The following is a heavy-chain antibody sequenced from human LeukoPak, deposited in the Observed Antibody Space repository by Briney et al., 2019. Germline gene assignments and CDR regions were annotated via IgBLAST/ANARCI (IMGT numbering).Heavy chain of an antibody. J-gene: IGHJ3*02. D-gene: IGHD3-9*01. CDR2: IYYSGST. Sequence: SQTLSLTCTVSGGSISSGSYYWSWIRQPPGKGLEWIGYIYYSGSTNYNPSLKSRVTISLDTSKNQFSLKLSSVTAADTAVYYCARASGLPYHAFDIWGQGTMVTVSS. CDR1: GGSISSGSYY. CDR3: ARASGLPYHAFDI. V-gene: IGHV4-61*01.